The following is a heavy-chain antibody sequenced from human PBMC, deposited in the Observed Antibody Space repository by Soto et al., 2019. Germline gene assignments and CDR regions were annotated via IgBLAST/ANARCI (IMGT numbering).Heavy chain of an antibody. Sequence: ASVKVSCKTSGYTLTELSMHWVRQAPGKGLEWMGGFDPEDGETIYAQKFQGRVTMTEDTSTDTAYMELSSLRSEDTAVYYCATESYCTNGVCYHNWFDPWGQGTLVTVSS. D-gene: IGHD2-8*01. CDR1: GYTLTELS. CDR2: FDPEDGET. CDR3: ATESYCTNGVCYHNWFDP. V-gene: IGHV1-24*01. J-gene: IGHJ5*02.